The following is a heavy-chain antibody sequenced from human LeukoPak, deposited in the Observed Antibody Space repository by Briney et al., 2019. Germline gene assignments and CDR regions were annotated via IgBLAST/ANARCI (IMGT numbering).Heavy chain of an antibody. D-gene: IGHD3-3*02. Sequence: GGSLRLSCAASGFTFSDYYMSWIRQAPGKGLEWGSYISPSGSTIYYADSMKGRFTISRDNAKNPLYLQMNSLSAEDTAVYYCTKGHFEMTPWGQGTLVTVSS. CDR3: TKGHFEMTP. CDR2: ISPSGSTI. J-gene: IGHJ4*02. V-gene: IGHV3-11*01. CDR1: GFTFSDYY.